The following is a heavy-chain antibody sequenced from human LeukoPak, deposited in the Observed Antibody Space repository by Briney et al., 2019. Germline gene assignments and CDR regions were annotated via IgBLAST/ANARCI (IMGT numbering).Heavy chain of an antibody. CDR2: ISWNSGSI. CDR1: GFTFDDYA. J-gene: IGHJ6*02. Sequence: GGSPRLSCAASGFTFDDYAMHWVRQAPGKGLEWVSGISWNSGSIGYADSVKGRFTISRDNAKNSLYLQMNSLRAEDTALYYCAKDRTHDYYYGMDVWGQGTTVTVSS. V-gene: IGHV3-9*01. CDR3: AKDRTHDYYYGMDV.